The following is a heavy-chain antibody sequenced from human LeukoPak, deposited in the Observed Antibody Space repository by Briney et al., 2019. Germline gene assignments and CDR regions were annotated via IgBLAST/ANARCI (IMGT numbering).Heavy chain of an antibody. CDR2: IIPIFGTA. CDR1: GYTFTTYN. D-gene: IGHD3-22*01. J-gene: IGHJ3*02. CDR3: AREVYYYDSSGRNAFDI. V-gene: IGHV1-69*06. Sequence: SVKVSCKASGYTFTTYNINWVRQAPGQGLEWMGGIIPIFGTANYAQKFQGRVTITADKSTSTAYMELSSLRSEDTAVYYCAREVYYYDSSGRNAFDIWGQGTMVTVSS.